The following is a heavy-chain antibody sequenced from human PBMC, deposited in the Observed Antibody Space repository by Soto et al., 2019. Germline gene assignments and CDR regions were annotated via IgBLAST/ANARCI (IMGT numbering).Heavy chain of an antibody. J-gene: IGHJ5*02. CDR3: ARQGSDSGWFFFDP. V-gene: IGHV4-59*08. CDR1: GGAIGGYY. CDR2: VSYSGST. D-gene: IGHD6-19*01. Sequence: PSETLSLTCSLSGGAIGGYYWSWIRQPPGKALEWIGYVSYSGSTDYHPSLKSRVSISIDTSKNQFSLKMISVTAADTAVYYCARQGSDSGWFFFDPWGQGGLVNVSX.